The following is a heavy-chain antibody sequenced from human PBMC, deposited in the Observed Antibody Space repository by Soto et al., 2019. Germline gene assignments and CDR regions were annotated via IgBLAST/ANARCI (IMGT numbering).Heavy chain of an antibody. CDR2: IIPTFGTA. V-gene: IGHV1-69*01. Sequence: QVQLVQSGAEVRKPGSSVRVSCKASGGSFNRHTISWVRQAPGQGLEWMGGIIPTFGTANHAQKFQGRVTIIADESTSTVYMELSSLRSDDTAIYYCASGWGHDSTDYYYAYWCQGTLVIVSS. CDR3: ASGWGHDSTDYYYAY. D-gene: IGHD3-22*01. J-gene: IGHJ4*02. CDR1: GGSFNRHT.